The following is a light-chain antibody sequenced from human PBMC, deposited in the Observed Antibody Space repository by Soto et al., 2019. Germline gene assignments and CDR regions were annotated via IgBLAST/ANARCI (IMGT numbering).Light chain of an antibody. Sequence: EIVMTQSPATLSVSPGERATLSCRASQSVSSSYLAWYQQKPGQAPRLLIYGASSRATGIPDRFSGSGSGTEFTLTISSLQPDDSATYFCQQYNSYSWTFGQGTKVDIK. CDR2: GAS. CDR1: QSVSSSY. J-gene: IGKJ1*01. V-gene: IGKV3D-15*01. CDR3: QQYNSYSWT.